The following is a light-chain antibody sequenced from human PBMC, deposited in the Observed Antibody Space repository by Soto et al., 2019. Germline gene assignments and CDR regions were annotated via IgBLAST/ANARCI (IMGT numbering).Light chain of an antibody. CDR3: QSYDSSLSGHVV. V-gene: IGLV1-40*01. Sequence: QSVLTQPPSVSGAPGQRVTISCTGSSSNIGAGYNVHWYQQLPGTAPKLLIYSNSNRPSGVPDRFSGSKSGTSASLAITGLKAEDEADYYCQSYDSSLSGHVVFGGGTKLTVL. CDR1: SSNIGAGYN. J-gene: IGLJ2*01. CDR2: SNS.